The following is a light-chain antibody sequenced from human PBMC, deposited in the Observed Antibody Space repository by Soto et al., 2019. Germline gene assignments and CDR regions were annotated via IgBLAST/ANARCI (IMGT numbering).Light chain of an antibody. V-gene: IGLV2-8*01. CDR1: SSDIGGYNS. CDR2: EVN. Sequence: QSALTQPPSASGSPGQSVTLSCTGTSSDIGGYNSVSWYQQHPGKAPRLMIYEVNKRPSGVPDRFSGSKSGYTASLTVSGLQTEDEAFYYGCSSAGIYHYLVFGGGTKVTVL. J-gene: IGLJ3*02. CDR3: CSSAGIYHYLV.